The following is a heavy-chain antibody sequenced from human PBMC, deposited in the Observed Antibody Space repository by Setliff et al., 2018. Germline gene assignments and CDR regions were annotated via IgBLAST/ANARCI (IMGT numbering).Heavy chain of an antibody. D-gene: IGHD3-22*01. CDR2: INPGNGNT. CDR1: GYTFTDYA. CDR3: ARDKGYDSSGYYFYYYYYMDV. J-gene: IGHJ6*03. Sequence: EASVKVSCKASGYTFTDYAMHWVRQAPGQRLEWMGWINPGNGNTKYSQKFQGRVTITRDTSASTAYMGLSSLRSEDTAVYYCARDKGYDSSGYYFYYYYYMDVWGKGTTVTVSS. V-gene: IGHV1-3*01.